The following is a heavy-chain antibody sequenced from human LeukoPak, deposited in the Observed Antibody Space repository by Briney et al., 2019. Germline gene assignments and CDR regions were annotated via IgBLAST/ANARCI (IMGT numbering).Heavy chain of an antibody. D-gene: IGHD5-18*01. CDR2: INPSGGST. J-gene: IGHJ3*02. Sequence: GASVKVSCKASGGTFSSYAISWVRQAPGQGLEWMGIINPSGGSTSYAQKFQGRVTMTRDTSTSTVYMELSSLRSEDTAVYYCARADTDHDAFDIWGQGTMVTVSS. CDR1: GGTFSSYA. CDR3: ARADTDHDAFDI. V-gene: IGHV1-46*01.